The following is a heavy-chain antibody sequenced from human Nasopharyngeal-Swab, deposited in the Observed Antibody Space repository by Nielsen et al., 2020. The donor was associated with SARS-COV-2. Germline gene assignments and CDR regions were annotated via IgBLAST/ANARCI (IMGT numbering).Heavy chain of an antibody. CDR3: ARYDDYYDSSGYAY. Sequence: GESLKISCTASGFTFSSYAMTWVRQAPGKGLEWVSTISGSGRTHYADSVKGRFTISRDNSKNTLYLQMNSLRAEDTAVYYCARYDDYYDSSGYAYWGQGTLVTVSS. J-gene: IGHJ4*02. CDR2: ISGSGRT. V-gene: IGHV3-23*01. CDR1: GFTFSSYA. D-gene: IGHD3-22*01.